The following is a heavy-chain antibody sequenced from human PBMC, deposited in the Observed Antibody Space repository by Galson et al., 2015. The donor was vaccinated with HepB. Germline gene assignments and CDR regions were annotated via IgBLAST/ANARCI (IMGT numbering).Heavy chain of an antibody. CDR1: GYTFTSYA. CDR2: INAGNGNT. CDR3: ARSGRYYDSSGYYNTYFDY. V-gene: IGHV1-3*01. J-gene: IGHJ4*02. D-gene: IGHD3-22*01. Sequence: SVKVSCKASGYTFTSYAMHWVRQAPGQRLEWMGWINAGNGNTKYSQKLQGRVTMTTDTSTSTAYMELRSLRSDDTAVYYCARSGRYYDSSGYYNTYFDYWGQGTLVTVSS.